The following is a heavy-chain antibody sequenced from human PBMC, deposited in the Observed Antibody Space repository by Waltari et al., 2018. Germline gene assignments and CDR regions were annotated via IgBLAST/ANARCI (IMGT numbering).Heavy chain of an antibody. Sequence: QLQLQESGPGLVKPSETLSLTCTVSGGSISSSSYYWGWIRQPPGKGLEWIGSIYYSGSTDYNPSRKGRVTISVDTSKNQFSLKLSSVTAADTAVYYCARRGIAVAGTIYWGQGTLVTVSS. CDR2: IYYSGST. CDR3: ARRGIAVAGTIY. V-gene: IGHV4-39*01. J-gene: IGHJ4*02. D-gene: IGHD6-19*01. CDR1: GGSISSSSYY.